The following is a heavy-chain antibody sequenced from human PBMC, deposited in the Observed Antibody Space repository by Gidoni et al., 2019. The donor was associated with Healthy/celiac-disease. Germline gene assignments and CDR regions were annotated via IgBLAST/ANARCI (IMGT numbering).Heavy chain of an antibody. CDR1: GVTFSSYG. CDR2: ISYDGSNK. D-gene: IGHD6-19*01. J-gene: IGHJ4*02. V-gene: IGHV3-30*18. Sequence: QVQLVESGGGVVQPGRSLRLSCAASGVTFSSYGMHWVRQAPGKGLEWVAVISYDGSNKYYADSVKGRFTISRDNSKNTLYLQMNSLRAEDTAVYYCAKEVGSGWRSHYFDYWGQGTLVTVSS. CDR3: AKEVGSGWRSHYFDY.